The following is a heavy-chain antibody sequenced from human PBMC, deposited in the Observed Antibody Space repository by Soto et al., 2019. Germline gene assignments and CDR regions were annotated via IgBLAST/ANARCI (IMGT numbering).Heavy chain of an antibody. CDR2: ISYDGSNK. CDR3: ARSYDSSGYYLNWFDP. J-gene: IGHJ5*02. CDR1: GFTFSSYG. V-gene: IGHV3-30*19. Sequence: PGGSLRLSCAASGFTFSSYGMHWVRQAPGKGPEWVAVISYDGSNKYYADSVKGRFTISRDNSKNTLYLQMNSLRAEDTAVYYCARSYDSSGYYLNWFDPWGQGTLVTVSS. D-gene: IGHD3-22*01.